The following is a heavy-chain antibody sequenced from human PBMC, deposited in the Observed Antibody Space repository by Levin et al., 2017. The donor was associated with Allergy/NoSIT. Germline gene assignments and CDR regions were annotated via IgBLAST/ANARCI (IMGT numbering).Heavy chain of an antibody. D-gene: IGHD4-17*01. J-gene: IGHJ4*02. V-gene: IGHV3-20*04. CDR3: ARDLREGYYFDY. CDR2: INWNGGST. Sequence: GESLKISCAASGFTFDDYGMSWVRQAPGKGLEWVSGINWNGGSTGYADSVKGRFTISRDNAKNSLYLQMNSLRAEDTALYYCARDLREGYYFDYWGQGTLVTVSS. CDR1: GFTFDDYG.